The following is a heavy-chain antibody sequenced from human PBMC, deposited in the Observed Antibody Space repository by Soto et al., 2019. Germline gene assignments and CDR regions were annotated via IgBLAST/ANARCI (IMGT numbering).Heavy chain of an antibody. CDR3: ASIITGDDY. CDR2: ITCSGST. D-gene: IGHD3-16*01. J-gene: IGHJ4*02. Sequence: AEPLPLTCSAYCGSFSGYYWRWIRQPPGLGLEWEGVITCSGSTNYIPSLKSRVTISADASKNQFSLKLRSVTAADTAVYYCASIITGDDYWGQATLITVSS. V-gene: IGHV4-34*01. CDR1: CGSFSGYY.